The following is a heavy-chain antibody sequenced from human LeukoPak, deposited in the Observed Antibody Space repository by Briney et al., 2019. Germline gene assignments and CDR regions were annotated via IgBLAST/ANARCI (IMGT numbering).Heavy chain of an antibody. CDR3: AREGQLGYYFDY. J-gene: IGHJ4*02. V-gene: IGHV3-30-3*01. Sequence: PGGSLRLSCAASGFTFSVYAIHWVRQAPGKGLEWVAVISYDGSSNYYADSVRGRFTISRDNSKNTVYVQMNSLRPEDMAVYYCAREGQLGYYFDYWGQGTLVTVSS. CDR2: ISYDGSSN. D-gene: IGHD3-16*01. CDR1: GFTFSVYA.